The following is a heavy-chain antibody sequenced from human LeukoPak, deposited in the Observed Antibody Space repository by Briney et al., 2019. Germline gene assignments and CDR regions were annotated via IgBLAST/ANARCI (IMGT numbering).Heavy chain of an antibody. V-gene: IGHV4-39*01. J-gene: IGHJ3*02. CDR1: GGSIRSRNYY. Sequence: SETLSLTCTVSGGSIRSRNYYWGWIRQPPGKGLEWIGSIYYSGNTYYNPALNSRVTISVGTSKNQFSLKLSSVTAADTAVYYCARGKTVTSGNAFDIWGQGTMVTVSS. D-gene: IGHD4-17*01. CDR3: ARGKTVTSGNAFDI. CDR2: IYYSGNT.